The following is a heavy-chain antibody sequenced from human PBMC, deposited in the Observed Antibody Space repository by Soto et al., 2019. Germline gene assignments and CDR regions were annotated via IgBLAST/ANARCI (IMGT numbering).Heavy chain of an antibody. CDR3: ARAKYDYGDSNYFDY. Sequence: LSLTCAVSGGFISSNNWWSWVRQPPGKGLEWIGDIWHSGSTNYSPSLKSRVTILVDTSKNQFSLKLNSVTAADTAVYYCARAKYDYGDSNYFDYSGQGTLVTVSS. J-gene: IGHJ4*02. V-gene: IGHV4-4*02. CDR2: IWHSGST. D-gene: IGHD4-17*01. CDR1: GGFISSNNW.